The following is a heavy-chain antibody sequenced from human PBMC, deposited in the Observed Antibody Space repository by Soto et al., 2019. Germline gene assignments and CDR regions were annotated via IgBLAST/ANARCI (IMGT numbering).Heavy chain of an antibody. J-gene: IGHJ6*02. Sequence: GESLKISCKGSGYHFTNYWIDWVRQMPGKGLEWMGRIDPSDSYTNYSPSFQGHVTISADKSISTAYLQWSSLKASDTAMYYCARTSMQSRGYSYGHGGMDVWGQGTTVTVSS. V-gene: IGHV5-10-1*01. CDR2: IDPSDSYT. CDR3: ARTSMQSRGYSYGHGGMDV. D-gene: IGHD5-18*01. CDR1: GYHFTNYW.